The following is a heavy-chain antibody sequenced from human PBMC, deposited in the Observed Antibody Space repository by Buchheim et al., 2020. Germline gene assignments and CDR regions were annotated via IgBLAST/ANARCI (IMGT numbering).Heavy chain of an antibody. J-gene: IGHJ4*02. Sequence: EVQLLESGGGLAQPGGSLRLSCAASGFSFGTYGMTWVRQAPGKGLERVSVISGNGFDTFYADSVKGRFTISRDNSKNTLYLQMNSLRAEDTAVYYCARDGDGDYGGNWAFDYWGQGTL. CDR2: ISGNGFDT. D-gene: IGHD4-23*01. CDR1: GFSFGTYG. CDR3: ARDGDGDYGGNWAFDY. V-gene: IGHV3-23*01.